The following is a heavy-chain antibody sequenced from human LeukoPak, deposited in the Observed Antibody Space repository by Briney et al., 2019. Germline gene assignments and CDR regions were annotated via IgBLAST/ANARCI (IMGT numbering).Heavy chain of an antibody. CDR2: INTRSYI. CDR1: GFTFSSYS. J-gene: IGHJ4*02. V-gene: IGHV3-21*01. Sequence: GGSLRLSCAASGFTFSSYSMNWVRQAPGKGLEWVSSINTRSYIYSADSVKGRFTISRDNDKNSVYLQMNSLRAEDTAVYYCAREGGYCYGASCRFFDSWGQGTLLTVSS. D-gene: IGHD2-15*01. CDR3: AREGGYCYGASCRFFDS.